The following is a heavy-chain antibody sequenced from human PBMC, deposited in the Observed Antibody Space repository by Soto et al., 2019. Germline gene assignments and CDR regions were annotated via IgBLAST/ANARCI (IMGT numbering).Heavy chain of an antibody. V-gene: IGHV3-33*01. CDR3: ARDQAAAPTLDYYFGMDV. D-gene: IGHD6-13*01. CDR2: IWYAGTNK. Sequence: QVQLVESGGGVVQPGRSLRLSCAAAGLTFNNYGMHWVSQAPGKGLEWVAVIWYAGTNKYYADSVKGRFTISRDNSKNTLYLQMNSLRAEDTAVYYCARDQAAAPTLDYYFGMDVWGQGTTVTVSS. CDR1: GLTFNNYG. J-gene: IGHJ6*02.